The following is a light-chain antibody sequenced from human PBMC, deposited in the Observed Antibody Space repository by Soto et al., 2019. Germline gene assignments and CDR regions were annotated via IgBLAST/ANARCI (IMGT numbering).Light chain of an antibody. CDR3: QQYNGCPLT. CDR2: KAS. V-gene: IGKV1-5*03. J-gene: IGKJ4*01. Sequence: DIQMTQSPSTLSASVGDRVTITCRASQTISSWLAWYQQKPGKAPKLLIYKASSLESGVPSRFSGSGSGTEFTLTISNLQPDDFATYYCQQYNGCPLTFGGGTKVEIK. CDR1: QTISSW.